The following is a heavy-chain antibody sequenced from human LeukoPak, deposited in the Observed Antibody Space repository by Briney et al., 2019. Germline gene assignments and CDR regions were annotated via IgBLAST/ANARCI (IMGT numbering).Heavy chain of an antibody. V-gene: IGHV3-20*04. CDR1: GFTFDVYG. CDR2: INWNGGST. Sequence: GGSLRLSCAASGFTFDVYGMSWVRQAPGKGLEWVSGINWNGGSTGYADSVKGRFTISRDNAKNSLYLQMNSLRAEDTDLYYCARAVGGSYSGYDYGDYWGQGTLVTVSS. CDR3: ARAVGGSYSGYDYGDY. D-gene: IGHD5-12*01. J-gene: IGHJ4*02.